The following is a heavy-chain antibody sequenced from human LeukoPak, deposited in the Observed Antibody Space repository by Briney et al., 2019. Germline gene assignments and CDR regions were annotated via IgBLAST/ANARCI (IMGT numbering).Heavy chain of an antibody. CDR2: IHPNSGGT. CDR3: ARVPPPPHNYDFWSGYYTGYYFDY. J-gene: IGHJ4*02. V-gene: IGHV1-2*02. Sequence: ASVKVSCKASGYTFTGYYMHWVRQAPGQGLEWMGWIHPNSGGTNYAQKFQGRVTMTGDTSISTAYMELSRLRSDDTAVYYCARVPPPPHNYDFWSGYYTGYYFDYWGQGTLVTVSS. D-gene: IGHD3-3*01. CDR1: GYTFTGYY.